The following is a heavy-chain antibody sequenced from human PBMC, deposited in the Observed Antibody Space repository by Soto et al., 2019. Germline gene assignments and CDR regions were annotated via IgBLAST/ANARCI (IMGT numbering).Heavy chain of an antibody. CDR2: IYWDDDK. Sequence: QITLKESGPTLVKPTQTLTLTCTFSGFSLSTSGVGVGWIRQPPGKALEWLALIYWDDDKRYSPSLKSRLTIPKDTSKNQVVLTMTNMDPVDTATYYCAHRRGNWNSLDYWGQGTLVTVSS. D-gene: IGHD1-7*01. V-gene: IGHV2-5*02. CDR3: AHRRGNWNSLDY. CDR1: GFSLSTSGVG. J-gene: IGHJ4*02.